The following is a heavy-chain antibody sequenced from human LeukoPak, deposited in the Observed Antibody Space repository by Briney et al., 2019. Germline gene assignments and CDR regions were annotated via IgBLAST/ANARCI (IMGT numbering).Heavy chain of an antibody. CDR3: ARDSLEVPADFDY. D-gene: IGHD2-2*01. CDR2: ITSDGSRT. V-gene: IGHV3-74*01. CDR1: GFTFNTYW. J-gene: IGHJ4*02. Sequence: GGSLRLSCAASGFTFNTYWMHWVRQAPGKGLVWVSHITSDGSRTGHAESVTGRFTNSRDNAKNKAYLQMNSLRAEDTAVYYCARDSLEVPADFDYWGQGTLVTAAS.